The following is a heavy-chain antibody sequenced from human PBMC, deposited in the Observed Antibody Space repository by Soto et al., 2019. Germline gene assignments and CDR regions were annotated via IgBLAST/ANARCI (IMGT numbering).Heavy chain of an antibody. Sequence: ASVKVSCKASGYTFTSYGISWVRQAPGQGLEWMGWISAYNGNTNYAQKLQGRVTMTTDTSTSTAYMELRSLRSDDTAVYYCAKAPRDYDFWSGYYLSNWFDPWGQGTLVTGSS. CDR2: ISAYNGNT. CDR3: AKAPRDYDFWSGYYLSNWFDP. CDR1: GYTFTSYG. D-gene: IGHD3-3*01. J-gene: IGHJ5*02. V-gene: IGHV1-18*01.